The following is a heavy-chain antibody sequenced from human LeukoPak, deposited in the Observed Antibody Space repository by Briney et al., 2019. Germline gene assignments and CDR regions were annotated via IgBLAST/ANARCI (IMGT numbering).Heavy chain of an antibody. V-gene: IGHV4-39*07. CDR1: GGSISSSSYY. CDR2: IYYSGST. Sequence: SETLSLTCTVSGGSISSSSYYWGWIRQPPGKGLEWIESIYYSGSTYYNPSLKSRVTISVDTSKNQFSLKLSSVTAADTAVYYCARARRITMVRGAHYFDYWGQGTLVTVSS. J-gene: IGHJ4*02. D-gene: IGHD3-10*01. CDR3: ARARRITMVRGAHYFDY.